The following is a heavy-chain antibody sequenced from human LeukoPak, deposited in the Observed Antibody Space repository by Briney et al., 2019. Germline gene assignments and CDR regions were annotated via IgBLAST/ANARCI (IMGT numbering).Heavy chain of an antibody. CDR1: GGSFSGYY. J-gene: IGHJ6*03. CDR3: WRGGFPWRRQQPKHNEGHYYYYMDV. V-gene: IGHV4-34*01. CDR2: INHSGST. D-gene: IGHD6-13*01. Sequence: SETLSLTCAVYGGSFSGYYWSWIRQPPGKGLEWIGEINHSGSTNYNPSLKSRVTISVDTSKNQFSLKLSCVTAADTPVYYCWRGGFPWRRQQPKHNEGHYYYYMDVWGKGTTVTVSS.